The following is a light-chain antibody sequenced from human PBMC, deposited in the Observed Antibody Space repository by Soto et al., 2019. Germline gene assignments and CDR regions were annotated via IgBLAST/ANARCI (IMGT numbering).Light chain of an antibody. CDR1: SSDVGYYNY. J-gene: IGLJ1*01. V-gene: IGLV2-14*01. Sequence: QSVLTQPASVSGSPGQSIAISCTGTSSDVGYYNYVSWYQQHPGKAPKVMIYDVNNRPSGVSDRFSGSKSGNTASLTISGLQAEDEADYYCSSYTSSSTYVFGTGNKVTVL. CDR2: DVN. CDR3: SSYTSSSTYV.